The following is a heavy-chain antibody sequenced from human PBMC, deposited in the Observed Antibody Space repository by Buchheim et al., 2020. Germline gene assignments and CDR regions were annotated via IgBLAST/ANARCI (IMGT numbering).Heavy chain of an antibody. CDR1: GFTFSSYG. CDR2: ISYDGSNK. J-gene: IGHJ4*02. D-gene: IGHD5-12*01. Sequence: QVQLVESGGGVVQPGRSLRLSCAASGFTFSSYGMHWVRQAPGKGLEWVAVISYDGSNKYYADSVKGRFTISRDNSKHTLYLQMNSLRAEDTAVYYCAKADLVAPFDYWGQGTL. CDR3: AKADLVAPFDY. V-gene: IGHV3-30*18.